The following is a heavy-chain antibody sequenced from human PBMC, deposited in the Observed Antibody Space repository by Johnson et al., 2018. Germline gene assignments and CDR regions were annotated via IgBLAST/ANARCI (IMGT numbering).Heavy chain of an antibody. CDR3: AKDPTTVTTCCYYYGMDV. CDR2: ISYDGSNK. D-gene: IGHD4-17*01. Sequence: QVQLVESGGGVVQXGRSLRLSCAASGFTFSSYGMHWVRQAPGKGLEWVAVISYDGSNKYYADSVKGRFTISRDNSKNTLYLQMNSLRAEDTAVYYCAKDPTTVTTCCYYYGMDVWGQGTTVTVSS. CDR1: GFTFSSYG. V-gene: IGHV3-30*18. J-gene: IGHJ6*02.